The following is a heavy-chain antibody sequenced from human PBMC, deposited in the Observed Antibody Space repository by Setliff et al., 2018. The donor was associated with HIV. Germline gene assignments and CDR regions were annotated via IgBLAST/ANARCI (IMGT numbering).Heavy chain of an antibody. D-gene: IGHD3-22*01. V-gene: IGHV1-2*04. CDR3: ARTNHYYHGNFDY. CDR2: INPNSGGT. Sequence: ASVKVSCKASGYTFTGYYMHWVRQAPGQGLEWMGWINPNSGGTNYAQKFQGWVTVTRDTSISTAYMELSRLRSDDTAVYYCARTNHYYHGNFDYWGQGTLVTVSS. J-gene: IGHJ4*02. CDR1: GYTFTGYY.